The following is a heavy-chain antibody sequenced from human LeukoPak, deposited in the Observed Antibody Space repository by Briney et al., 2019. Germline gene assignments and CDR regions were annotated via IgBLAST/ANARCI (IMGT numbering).Heavy chain of an antibody. V-gene: IGHV1-46*01. CDR1: GYTFTSYY. J-gene: IGHJ6*03. D-gene: IGHD2-2*01. Sequence: ASVKVSCKASGYTFTSYYMHWVRQAPGQGLEWMGIINPSGGSTSYAQKFQGRVTITRNTSISTAYMELSSLRSEDTAVYYCARASGLGYCSSTSCPPAYYYYMDVWGKGTTVTVSS. CDR3: ARASGLGYCSSTSCPPAYYYYMDV. CDR2: INPSGGST.